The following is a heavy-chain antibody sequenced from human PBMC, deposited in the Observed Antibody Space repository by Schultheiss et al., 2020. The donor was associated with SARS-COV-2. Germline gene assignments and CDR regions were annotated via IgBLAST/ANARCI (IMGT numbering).Heavy chain of an antibody. J-gene: IGHJ6*02. CDR2: INHSGST. Sequence: SETLSLTCAVYGGSFSGYYWSWIRQPPGKGLEWIGEINHSGSTNYNPSLKSRVTISVDTSKNQFSLKLSSVTAADTAVYYCARVRGNDSSGYYYYYYGMDVWGQGTTVTVSS. CDR1: GGSFSGYY. D-gene: IGHD3-22*01. CDR3: ARVRGNDSSGYYYYYYGMDV. V-gene: IGHV4-34*01.